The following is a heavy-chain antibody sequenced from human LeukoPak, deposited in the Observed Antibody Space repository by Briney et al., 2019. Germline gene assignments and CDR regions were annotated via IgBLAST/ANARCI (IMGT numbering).Heavy chain of an antibody. CDR1: GGSISGYY. D-gene: IGHD2-15*01. J-gene: IGHJ4*02. CDR2: IYYSGST. Sequence: SETLSLTCTVSGGSISGYYWSWIRQPPGKGLEWIGYIYYSGSTNYNPSLKSRVTISVDTSKNQFSLKLSSVTAADTAVYYCARDRGVGYCSGGSCYSSPYYFDYWGQGTLVTVSS. CDR3: ARDRGVGYCSGGSCYSSPYYFDY. V-gene: IGHV4-59*12.